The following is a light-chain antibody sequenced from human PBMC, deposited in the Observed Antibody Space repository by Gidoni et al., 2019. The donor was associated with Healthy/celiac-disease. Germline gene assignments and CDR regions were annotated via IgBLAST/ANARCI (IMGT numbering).Light chain of an antibody. CDR1: SLRSYY. V-gene: IGLV3-19*01. J-gene: IGLJ2*01. CDR3: NSRDSSGNHLV. Sequence: SSELTQDPAVSVALGQTVRITRQGDSLRSYYASWYQQKPGQAPVLVIYGKNNRPSGIPYRFSGSSSGNTASLTITGAQAEDEADYYCNSRDSSGNHLVFGGGTKLTVL. CDR2: GKN.